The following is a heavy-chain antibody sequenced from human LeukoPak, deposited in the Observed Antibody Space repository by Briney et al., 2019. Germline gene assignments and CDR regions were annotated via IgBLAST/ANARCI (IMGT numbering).Heavy chain of an antibody. J-gene: IGHJ4*02. D-gene: IGHD2-2*01. Sequence: PGESLRLSCAASGFTLSDYYMSWIRQTPGKGLEWVSYISGSGSTQYYTDSVKGRFTISRDNAKNSLYLQMDSLSAEDTAVYYCARVISSASCALDYWGQGTLVTVSS. V-gene: IGHV3-11*01. CDR1: GFTLSDYY. CDR2: ISGSGSTQ. CDR3: ARVISSASCALDY.